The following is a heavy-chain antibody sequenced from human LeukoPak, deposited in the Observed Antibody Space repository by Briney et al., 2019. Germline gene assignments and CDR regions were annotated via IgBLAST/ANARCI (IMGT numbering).Heavy chain of an antibody. J-gene: IGHJ4*02. D-gene: IGHD4-11*01. CDR3: ASPEPTYSNYPIYYFDY. V-gene: IGHV1-69*05. CDR2: IIPIFGTA. Sequence: ASVKVSCKASGGTFSSYAISWVRQAPGQGLEWMGGIIPIFGTANYAQKFQGRVTITTDESTSTAYMELSSLRSEDTAVYYCASPEPTYSNYPIYYFDYWGQGTLVTVPS. CDR1: GGTFSSYA.